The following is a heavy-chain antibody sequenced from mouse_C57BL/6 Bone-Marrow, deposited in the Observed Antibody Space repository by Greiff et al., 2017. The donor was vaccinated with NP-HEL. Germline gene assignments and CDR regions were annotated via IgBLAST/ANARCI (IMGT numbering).Heavy chain of an antibody. CDR1: GYTFTEYT. D-gene: IGHD2-3*01. CDR2: FYPGSGSI. Sequence: QVQLKESGAELVKPGASVKLSCKASGYTFTEYTIHWVKQRSGQGLEWIGWFYPGSGSIKYNEKFKDKATLTADKSSSTVYMELSRLTSEDSAVYFCARHEEGGYDGYYSFDYWGQGTTLTVSS. CDR3: ARHEEGGYDGYYSFDY. V-gene: IGHV1-62-2*01. J-gene: IGHJ2*01.